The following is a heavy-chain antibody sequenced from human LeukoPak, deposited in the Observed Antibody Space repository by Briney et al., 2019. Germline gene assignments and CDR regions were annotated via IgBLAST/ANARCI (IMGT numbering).Heavy chain of an antibody. Sequence: GGSLRLSCAASGFTFDDYAMHWVRQAPGKGLEWVSGISWNSGSIGYADSVKGRFTISRDNAKNSLYLQMYSLRAEDTALYYCAKDTGLVPAAYYFDYWGQGTLVTVSS. V-gene: IGHV3-9*01. J-gene: IGHJ4*02. CDR1: GFTFDDYA. CDR2: ISWNSGSI. CDR3: AKDTGLVPAAYYFDY. D-gene: IGHD2-2*01.